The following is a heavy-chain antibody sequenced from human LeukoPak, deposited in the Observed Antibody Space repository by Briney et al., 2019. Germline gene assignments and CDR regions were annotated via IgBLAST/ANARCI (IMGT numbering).Heavy chain of an antibody. J-gene: IGHJ4*02. CDR3: AKAGQGDN. V-gene: IGHV3-23*01. Sequence: GGSLRLSCAPSGFIFSNYAMSWVRQAPGEGLEWVSTISAAGGGTHYADSVKGRFTISRDNSKNTIYLQMNSLRAEDTASYYCAKAGQGDNWGQGTLVIVSS. CDR1: GFIFSNYA. CDR2: ISAAGGGT.